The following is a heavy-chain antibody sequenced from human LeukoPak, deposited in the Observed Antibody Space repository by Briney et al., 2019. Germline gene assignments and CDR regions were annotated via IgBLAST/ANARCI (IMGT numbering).Heavy chain of an antibody. D-gene: IGHD3-22*01. CDR1: GGSISSYY. J-gene: IGHJ4*02. Sequence: SETLSLTCTVSGGSISSYYWSWIRQPAGKGLEWIGRIYTSGSTNYNPSLKSRVTMSVDTSKNQFSLKLSSVTAADTAVYHCAREQAYYYDSSGYRTGQFDYWGQGTLVTVSS. CDR3: AREQAYYYDSSGYRTGQFDY. CDR2: IYTSGST. V-gene: IGHV4-4*07.